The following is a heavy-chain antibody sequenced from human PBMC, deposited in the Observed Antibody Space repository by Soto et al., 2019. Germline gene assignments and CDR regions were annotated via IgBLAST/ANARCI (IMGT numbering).Heavy chain of an antibody. Sequence: GSLRLFCAASGXTVSNACMSWVRQAPGKGLEWVGRIKSKTDGGTKDYAAPVKGRFTISRDDSKNTLYLKMNRMKTEDTAVYYCTLGGYSYGRDYWGQGTLGTVS. D-gene: IGHD5-18*01. CDR1: GXTVSNAC. CDR3: TLGGYSYGRDY. CDR2: IKSKTDGGTK. J-gene: IGHJ4*02. V-gene: IGHV3-15*01.